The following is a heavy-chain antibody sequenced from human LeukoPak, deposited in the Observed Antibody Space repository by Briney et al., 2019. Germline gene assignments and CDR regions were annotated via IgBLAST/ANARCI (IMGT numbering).Heavy chain of an antibody. CDR1: GFTFSTYS. V-gene: IGHV3-21*01. CDR2: ISSSSSHI. J-gene: IGHJ3*02. CDR3: ARESLAKRGAFDI. Sequence: AGGSLRLSCAASGFTFSTYSMNWVRQASGKGLEWVSCISSSSSHIYYADSVKGRFTISRDNAKKSLYLQMSSLRDEDTAVFYCARESLAKRGAFDIWGQGTMVTVSS. D-gene: IGHD1-1*01.